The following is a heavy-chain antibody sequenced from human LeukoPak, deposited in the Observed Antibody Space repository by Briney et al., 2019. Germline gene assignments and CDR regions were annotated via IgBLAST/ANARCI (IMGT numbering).Heavy chain of an antibody. D-gene: IGHD2-2*01. Sequence: SETLSLTCTVSNYSISSGYYWSWIRQPPGKGLEWIGYIYYSGSTNYNPSLKSRVTISVDTSKNQFSLKLSSVTAADTAVYYCAREAGVGFDYWGQGTLVTVSS. J-gene: IGHJ4*02. CDR1: NYSISSGYY. CDR2: IYYSGST. CDR3: AREAGVGFDY. V-gene: IGHV4-61*01.